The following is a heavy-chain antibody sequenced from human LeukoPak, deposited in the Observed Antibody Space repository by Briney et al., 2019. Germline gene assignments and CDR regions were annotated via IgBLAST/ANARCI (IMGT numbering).Heavy chain of an antibody. D-gene: IGHD3-22*01. Sequence: ASVKVSCKASGGTFGSYAISWVRQAPGQGLEWMGRIIPIFGTANYAQKFQGRVTITTDESTSTAYMELSSLRSEDTAVYYCARGRTYYYDSSGYGAFDIWGQGTMVTVSS. CDR3: ARGRTYYYDSSGYGAFDI. J-gene: IGHJ3*02. CDR2: IIPIFGTA. CDR1: GGTFGSYA. V-gene: IGHV1-69*05.